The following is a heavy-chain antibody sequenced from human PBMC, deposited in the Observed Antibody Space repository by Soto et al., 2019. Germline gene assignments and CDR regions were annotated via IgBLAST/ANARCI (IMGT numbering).Heavy chain of an antibody. CDR3: ARALPSIVLVPAAISLGDY. V-gene: IGHV3-7*01. CDR2: IKQDGGEK. Sequence: HPGGSLRLSCAASGFSFSSFWMSWVRQAPGKGLEWVANIKQDGGEKYYVDSVKGRFTISRDNAKNSLYLQMNSLRAEDTAVYYCARALPSIVLVPAAISLGDYWGQGTLVTVSS. J-gene: IGHJ4*02. D-gene: IGHD2-2*02. CDR1: GFSFSSFW.